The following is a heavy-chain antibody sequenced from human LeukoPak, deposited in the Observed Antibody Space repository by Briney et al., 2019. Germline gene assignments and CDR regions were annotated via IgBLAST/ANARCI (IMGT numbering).Heavy chain of an antibody. D-gene: IGHD3-16*01. V-gene: IGHV3-48*03. CDR1: GFTFDDYG. CDR3: ARRTYVDY. J-gene: IGHJ4*02. CDR2: ISTSGGST. Sequence: GGSLRLSCVDPGFTFDDYGMSWVRQAPGKGLEWVSYISTSGGSTNYADSVKGRFTISRDNAKNSLYLQMNSLRAEDTALYYCARRTYVDYWGKGTLVTVSS.